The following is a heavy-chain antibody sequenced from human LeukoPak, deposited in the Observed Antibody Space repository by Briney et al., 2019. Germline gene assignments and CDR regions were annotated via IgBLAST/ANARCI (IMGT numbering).Heavy chain of an antibody. CDR1: GYTFTSYY. CDR3: ARARVFAEY. J-gene: IGHJ4*02. Sequence: ASVKVSCKASGYTFTSYYLHWVRQAPGQGLEWMGIINPSGGSTSYAQNFQGRVTMTRDTSTSTVYMELSSLRAEDTAVYYCARARVFAEYWGQGTLATVSS. CDR2: INPSGGST. V-gene: IGHV1-46*01. D-gene: IGHD6-13*01.